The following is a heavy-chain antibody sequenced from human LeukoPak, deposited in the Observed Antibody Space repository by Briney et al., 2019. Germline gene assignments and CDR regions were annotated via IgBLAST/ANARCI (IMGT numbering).Heavy chain of an antibody. CDR2: ITGSGDNT. V-gene: IGHV3-23*01. CDR1: GFTFSNYV. D-gene: IGHD6-19*01. J-gene: IGHJ4*02. Sequence: GGSLRLSCAASGFTFSNYVMSWVRQAPGKGLEWVSAITGSGDNTYYADSVKGRFTISRDNSKNTLYLQMNSLRAEDTAVYYCAKRGPAGAGKSPDYFEYWGQGTLVTVSS. CDR3: AKRGPAGAGKSPDYFEY.